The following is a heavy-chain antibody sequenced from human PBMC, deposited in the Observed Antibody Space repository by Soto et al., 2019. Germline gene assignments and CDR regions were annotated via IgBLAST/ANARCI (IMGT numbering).Heavy chain of an antibody. CDR2: ISYDGSNK. Sequence: GGSLRLSCAASGFTFSSYGMHWVRQAPGKGLEWMAVISYDGSNKYYADSVKGRFTISRDNSKNTLYLQMNSLRAEDTAVYYCAKETWSGWYYYYYGMDVWGQGTTVTVSS. V-gene: IGHV3-30*18. CDR3: AKETWSGWYYYYYGMDV. J-gene: IGHJ6*02. CDR1: GFTFSSYG. D-gene: IGHD3-3*01.